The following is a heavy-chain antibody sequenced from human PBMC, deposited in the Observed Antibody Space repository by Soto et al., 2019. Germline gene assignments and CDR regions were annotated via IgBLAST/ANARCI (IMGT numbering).Heavy chain of an antibody. CDR3: AKDWLSDAFDI. CDR1: GFTFSSYW. V-gene: IGHV3-74*03. Sequence: GGSLRLSCAASGFTFSSYWMHWVRQVPGKGLVWVSRINTDGSSTTYADSVKGRFTISRDNSKNTLYLQMNSLRAEDTAVYYCAKDWLSDAFDIWGQGTMVTVSS. CDR2: INTDGSST. D-gene: IGHD5-12*01. J-gene: IGHJ3*02.